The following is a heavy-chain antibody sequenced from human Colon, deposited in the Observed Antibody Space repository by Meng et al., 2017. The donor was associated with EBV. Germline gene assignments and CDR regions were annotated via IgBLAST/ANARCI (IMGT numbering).Heavy chain of an antibody. CDR2: IYHGGTT. CDR1: GDFISSGDYS. D-gene: IGHD2-21*02. J-gene: IGHJ5*02. V-gene: IGHV4-30-2*01. Sequence: QPLLQESVSGLGQPSQSLSLTCAVSGDFISSGDYSWSWIRQPPGQGLEWIGYIYHGGTTYNTSLKSRVTISVDNSKNQFSLRLTSVTAADTAVYYCARGPYCGGDCYWFDPWGQGTLVTVSS. CDR3: ARGPYCGGDCYWFDP.